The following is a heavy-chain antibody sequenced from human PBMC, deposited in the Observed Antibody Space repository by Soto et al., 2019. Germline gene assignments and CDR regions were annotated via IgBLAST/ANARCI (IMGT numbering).Heavy chain of an antibody. V-gene: IGHV3-7*01. CDR2: IKQDGSDK. CDR3: ARVLMYSTTTPLDY. D-gene: IGHD2-8*01. J-gene: IGHJ4*02. Sequence: GGSLRLSCTASGFTFSTYWMTWVRQAPGKGLEWVANIKQDGSDKYYADSVKGRLTISRDNAKNSLYLQMNSLRAEDTAVYYCARVLMYSTTTPLDYWGQGTLVTVSS. CDR1: GFTFSTYW.